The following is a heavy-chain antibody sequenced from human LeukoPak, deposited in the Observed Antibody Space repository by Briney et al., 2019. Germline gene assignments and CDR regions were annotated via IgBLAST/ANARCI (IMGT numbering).Heavy chain of an antibody. J-gene: IGHJ4*02. Sequence: ASVKVSCKASGYTFTGYYMHWVRQAPGQGLEWMGWINPNSGGTNYAQKFQGRVTMTRDTSISTAYMELSRLRSDDTAVYYCARDKYYDSRGYLPGLDYWGQGTLVTVSS. D-gene: IGHD3-22*01. V-gene: IGHV1-2*02. CDR2: INPNSGGT. CDR1: GYTFTGYY. CDR3: ARDKYYDSRGYLPGLDY.